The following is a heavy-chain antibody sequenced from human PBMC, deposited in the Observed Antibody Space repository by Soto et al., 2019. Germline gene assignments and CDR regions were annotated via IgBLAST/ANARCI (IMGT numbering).Heavy chain of an antibody. CDR1: GYIFTGYY. J-gene: IGHJ4*02. V-gene: IGHV1-2*02. Sequence: ASVKVSCKASGYIFTGYYMHWVRQAPGQGLEWMGWINPNSGDTKYAQKFQGRVIMTRDTSISTASVELSSLTSDDTAVYYCARASEGSSWYISRFDNWRLGTLVTVPS. D-gene: IGHD6-13*01. CDR3: ARASEGSSWYISRFDN. CDR2: INPNSGDT.